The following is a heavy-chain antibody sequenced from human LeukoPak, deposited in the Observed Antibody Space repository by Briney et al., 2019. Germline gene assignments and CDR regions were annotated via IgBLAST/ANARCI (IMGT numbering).Heavy chain of an antibody. V-gene: IGHV3-20*04. CDR2: INWDGGST. CDR1: GFTFDDYG. CDR3: ATGLSSSWYNFGY. D-gene: IGHD6-13*01. Sequence: GGSLRLSCADSGFTFDDYGMSWVRQAPGKGLEWVSGINWDGGSTFYADSVKGRFTISRDNAKNTLYLQMNSLRAEDTALYYCATGLSSSWYNFGYWGQGTLVTVSS. J-gene: IGHJ4*02.